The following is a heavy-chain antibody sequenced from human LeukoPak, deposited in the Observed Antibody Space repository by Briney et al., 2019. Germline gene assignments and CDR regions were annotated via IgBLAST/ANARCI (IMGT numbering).Heavy chain of an antibody. Sequence: SETLSLTCTVSGGTISTNNYYWGWLRQSPGKGLEWIGSIYYSGSTYDNPSLRSRVTISVDTSKNQFSLKVTSVTAADTAVYYCARLNYGDGDYWGQGTLVTVSS. CDR3: ARLNYGDGDY. CDR2: IYYSGST. V-gene: IGHV4-39*01. CDR1: GGTISTNNYY. D-gene: IGHD4-17*01. J-gene: IGHJ4*02.